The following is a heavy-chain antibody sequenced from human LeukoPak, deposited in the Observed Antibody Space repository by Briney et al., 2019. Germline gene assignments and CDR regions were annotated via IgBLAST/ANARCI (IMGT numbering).Heavy chain of an antibody. CDR2: ISSTSNEI. J-gene: IGHJ6*03. CDR3: ARVDYYYYYYMDV. V-gene: IGHV3-21*01. CDR1: GFSFSSHS. Sequence: GGSLRLSCAASGFSFSSHSMNWVRQAPGKGLERISYISSTSNEIYYVDSVKGRFTISRDDAKNSLYLQMNSLRAEDTAVYYCARVDYYYYYYMDVWGKGTTVTVSS.